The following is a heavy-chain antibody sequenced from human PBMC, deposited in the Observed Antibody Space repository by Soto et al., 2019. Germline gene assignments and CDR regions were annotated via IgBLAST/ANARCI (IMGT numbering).Heavy chain of an antibody. CDR2: IYWDDDK. Sequence: SRPTPMTHEQPLAKACSSRGFSHSTSEVGVRWIHQPPGKALEWLALIYWDDDKRYSPSLKSRLTITKDTSKNQVVLTMTNMDPVDTATYYCAHPDTNIGLYFDYWGQGTLVTVSS. CDR1: GFSHSTSEVG. D-gene: IGHD5-12*01. V-gene: IGHV2-5*02. J-gene: IGHJ4*02. CDR3: AHPDTNIGLYFDY.